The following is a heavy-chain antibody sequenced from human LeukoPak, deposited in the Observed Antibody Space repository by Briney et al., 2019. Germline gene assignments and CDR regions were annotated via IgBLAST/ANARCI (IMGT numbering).Heavy chain of an antibody. Sequence: GGSLRLSCAASGFTFSNYAMSWVRQTPGKGLEWVSTISGSGVSTYYGDSVYADSVKGRFTISREDSKNTLHLQMNSLRAEDTAIYYCAKDPVVFHGGSGWHYFDYWGQGTLVTVSS. CDR3: AKDPVVFHGGSGWHYFDY. CDR1: GFTFSNYA. CDR2: ISGSGVST. D-gene: IGHD6-19*01. J-gene: IGHJ4*02. V-gene: IGHV3-23*01.